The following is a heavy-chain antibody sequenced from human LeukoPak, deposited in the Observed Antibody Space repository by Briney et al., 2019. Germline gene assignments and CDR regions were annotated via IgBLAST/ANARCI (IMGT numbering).Heavy chain of an antibody. D-gene: IGHD2-2*03. Sequence: SETLSLTCTVSADSIRSSSFYWGWIRQPPGTGLEWIGSIYYSGTTYYNPSFKSRVTMSVDTSKNQFSLVLNSVTAADTAVYYCARTGYCSSASCSVVKQWLVRVYFDYWGQGTLVTVSS. CDR1: ADSIRSSSFY. CDR3: ARTGYCSSASCSVVKQWLVRVYFDY. J-gene: IGHJ4*02. V-gene: IGHV4-39*01. CDR2: IYYSGTT.